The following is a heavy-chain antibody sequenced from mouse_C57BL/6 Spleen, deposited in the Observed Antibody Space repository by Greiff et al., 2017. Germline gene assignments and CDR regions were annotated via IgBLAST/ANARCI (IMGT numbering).Heavy chain of an antibody. CDR1: GYTFTSYW. Sequence: QVQLKEPGAELVKPGASVKLSCKASGYTFTSYWMQWVKQRPGQGLEWIGEIDPSDSYTNYNQKFKGKATLTVDTSSSTAYMQLSSLTSEDSAVYYCARSDSYGSRDYWGQGTTLTVSS. J-gene: IGHJ2*01. D-gene: IGHD1-1*01. CDR2: IDPSDSYT. CDR3: ARSDSYGSRDY. V-gene: IGHV1-50*01.